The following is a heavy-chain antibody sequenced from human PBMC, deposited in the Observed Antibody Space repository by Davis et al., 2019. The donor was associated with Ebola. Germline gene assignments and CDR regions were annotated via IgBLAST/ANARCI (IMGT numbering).Heavy chain of an antibody. Sequence: SETLSLTCTVSGGSISSYYWSWIRQPPGKGLEWIGYMYYSGTTNYNPSLKGRATMSLDTSKNQFSLKLTSVTAADTALYYCARRKYYYRSGTYSNWFDPWGQGTLVTVSS. CDR3: ARRKYYYRSGTYSNWFDP. CDR2: MYYSGTT. J-gene: IGHJ5*02. V-gene: IGHV4-59*01. D-gene: IGHD3-10*01. CDR1: GGSISSYY.